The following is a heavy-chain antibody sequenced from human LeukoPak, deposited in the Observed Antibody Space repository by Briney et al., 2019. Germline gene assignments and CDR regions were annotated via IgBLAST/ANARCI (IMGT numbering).Heavy chain of an antibody. V-gene: IGHV3-66*01. D-gene: IGHD6-13*01. Sequence: GGSLRLSCAASGFTVSSNYMSWVRQAPGKGLEWVSVIYSGGSTHYADSVKGRFTISRDNSKNTLYLQMNSLRAEDTAVYYCARDGGGSSWYEYYFDYWGQGTLVTISS. CDR3: ARDGGGSSWYEYYFDY. J-gene: IGHJ4*02. CDR2: IYSGGST. CDR1: GFTVSSNY.